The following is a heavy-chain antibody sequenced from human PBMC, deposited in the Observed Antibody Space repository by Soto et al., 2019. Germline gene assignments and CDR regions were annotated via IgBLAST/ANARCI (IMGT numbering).Heavy chain of an antibody. D-gene: IGHD6-25*01. J-gene: IGHJ4*02. CDR2: ISYDGSNK. Sequence: QVQLVESGGGVVQPGRSLRLSCAASGFTFSSYGMHWVRQAPGKGLEWVAVISYDGSNKYYADSVKGRFTISRDNSKNTLYLQMDSLRAEDTAVYYGAKDKADDDYWGQGTLVTVSS. V-gene: IGHV3-30*18. CDR1: GFTFSSYG. CDR3: AKDKADDDY.